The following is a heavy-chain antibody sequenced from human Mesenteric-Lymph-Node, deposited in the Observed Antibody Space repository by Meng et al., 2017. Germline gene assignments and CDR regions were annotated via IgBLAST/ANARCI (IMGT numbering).Heavy chain of an antibody. V-gene: IGHV4-4*02. D-gene: IGHD6-13*01. Sequence: SGPARVNPSETLSRPSAVSDGPISSINWWTLVRQPPGNGLEWIGEIYHSVSTNYNPSLKSRVTISVDKSKNQFSLKLSSVTAADTAVYYCARVAAAGNEWFDPWGQGTLVTVFS. CDR3: ARVAAAGNEWFDP. CDR2: IYHSVST. J-gene: IGHJ5*02. CDR1: DGPISSINW.